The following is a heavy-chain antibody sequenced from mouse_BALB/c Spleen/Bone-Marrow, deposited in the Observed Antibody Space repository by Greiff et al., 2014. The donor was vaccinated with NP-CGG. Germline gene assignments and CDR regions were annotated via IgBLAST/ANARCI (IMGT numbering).Heavy chain of an antibody. CDR1: GYSFTSYW. V-gene: IGHV1-5*01. CDR3: TRYYYGRYYAMDY. J-gene: IGHJ4*01. CDR2: IYPGNSDT. Sequence: DVHLVESGTVLARPGASVKMSCKASGYSFTSYWMHWVKQRPGQGLEWIGAIYPGNSDTSYNQKFKGKAKLTAVTSASTAYMELSSLTNEDSAVYYCTRYYYGRYYAMDYWGQGTSVTVSS. D-gene: IGHD1-1*01.